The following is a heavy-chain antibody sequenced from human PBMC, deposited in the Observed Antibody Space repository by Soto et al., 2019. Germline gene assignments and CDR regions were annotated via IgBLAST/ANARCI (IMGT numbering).Heavy chain of an antibody. CDR2: IYYSGST. J-gene: IGHJ4*02. Sequence: SETLSLTCTVSGGSISSYYWGWIRQPPGKGLEWIGYIYYSGSTNYNPSLKSRVTISVDTSKNQFSLKLSSVTAADTAVYYCARAAVSSSDYFDYWGQGTLVTVSS. V-gene: IGHV4-59*01. D-gene: IGHD6-6*01. CDR3: ARAAVSSSDYFDY. CDR1: GGSISSYY.